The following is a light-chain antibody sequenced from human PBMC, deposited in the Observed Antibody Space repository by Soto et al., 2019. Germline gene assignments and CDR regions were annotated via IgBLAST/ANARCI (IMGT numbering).Light chain of an antibody. V-gene: IGLV2-8*01. CDR2: EVS. CDR3: SSYAGRNIWV. Sequence: QSALTQPPSASGSPGQSVTISCTGTSSDVGGYNDVSWYQQYPGKAPKLMIDEVSKRPSGVTDRFSGSKSGKTASLTVAWLQAEDEADYYCSSYAGRNIWVFGGGTKLTVL. CDR1: SSDVGGYND. J-gene: IGLJ3*02.